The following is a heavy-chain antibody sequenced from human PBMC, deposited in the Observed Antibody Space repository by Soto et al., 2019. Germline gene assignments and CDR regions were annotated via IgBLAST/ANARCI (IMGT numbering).Heavy chain of an antibody. CDR2: ISASGVRT. V-gene: IGHV3-23*01. Sequence: GGSLRLSCAASGFTFNNYAMTWVRQAPGKGLEWVSTISASGVRTYYADSVKGRFTISRDNSKNALYQQMNSLRAEDTAVYYCAKDLANSSSWNWFDPWGQGTLVTVSS. CDR1: GFTFNNYA. J-gene: IGHJ5*02. D-gene: IGHD6-13*01. CDR3: AKDLANSSSWNWFDP.